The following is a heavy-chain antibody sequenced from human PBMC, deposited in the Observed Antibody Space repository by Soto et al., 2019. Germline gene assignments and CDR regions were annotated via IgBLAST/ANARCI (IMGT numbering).Heavy chain of an antibody. Sequence: ASVKVSCKASGYTFTSYDINWVRQATGQGLEWMGWMNPNSGNTGYAQKFQGRVTMTRNTSISTAYMELSSLRSEDTAVYYCASRKRLETQRGYCWFDTWGQGTLVTVSS. CDR3: ASRKRLETQRGYCWFDT. CDR2: MNPNSGNT. D-gene: IGHD2-15*01. J-gene: IGHJ5*02. V-gene: IGHV1-8*01. CDR1: GYTFTSYD.